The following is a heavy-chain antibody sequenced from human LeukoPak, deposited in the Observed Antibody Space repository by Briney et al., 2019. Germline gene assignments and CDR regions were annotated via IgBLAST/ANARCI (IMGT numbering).Heavy chain of an antibody. V-gene: IGHV3-48*04. CDR1: GFIFSDYG. CDR2: ISSASSAI. Sequence: PGGSPRLSCTASGFIFSDYGMSWVRQAPGKGPEWISYISSASSAIYHADSVKGRFTISRDNAKNSLYLQMNSLRAEDTAVYYCTSPGGDFAPYYYYGMDVWGQGTTVTVSS. J-gene: IGHJ6*02. D-gene: IGHD3-16*01. CDR3: TSPGGDFAPYYYYGMDV.